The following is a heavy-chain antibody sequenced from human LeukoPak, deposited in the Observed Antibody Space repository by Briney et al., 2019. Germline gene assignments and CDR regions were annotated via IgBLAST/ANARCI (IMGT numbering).Heavy chain of an antibody. CDR3: AKDNIVMVVAATYNWFDP. D-gene: IGHD2-15*01. CDR2: IRYDGSNK. CDR1: GFTFSSYG. J-gene: IGHJ5*02. Sequence: PGGSLRLSCAASGFTFSSYGMHWVRQAPGKGLEWVAFIRYDGSNKYYADSVKGRFTISRDNSKNTLYLQMNSLRAEDTAVYYCAKDNIVMVVAATYNWFDPWGQGTLVTVSS. V-gene: IGHV3-30*02.